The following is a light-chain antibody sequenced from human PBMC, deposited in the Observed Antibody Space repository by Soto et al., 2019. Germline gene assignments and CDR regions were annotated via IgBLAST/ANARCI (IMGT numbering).Light chain of an antibody. V-gene: IGKV1-12*01. CDR2: GAS. Sequence: DMQMTQSPSSVSASLGDRVTITCRASQDIHTWLAWYQQKPGQAPKLLIYGASHLQSGVPSRLSGSGSGTDFTLTISSLQSEDFETYYCQQANSFPFTFGPGTKVDVK. CDR3: QQANSFPFT. CDR1: QDIHTW. J-gene: IGKJ3*01.